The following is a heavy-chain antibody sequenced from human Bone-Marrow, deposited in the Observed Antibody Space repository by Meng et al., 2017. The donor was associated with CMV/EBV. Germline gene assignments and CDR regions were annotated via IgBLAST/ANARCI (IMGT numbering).Heavy chain of an antibody. CDR2: ISWDGGST. CDR1: GFTFSSYS. D-gene: IGHD5-18*01. Sequence: GGSLRLSCAASGFTFSSYSMNWVRQAPGKGLEWVSLISWDGGSTYYADSVKGRFTISRDNSKNSLYLQMNSLRAEDTALYYCAKDIEPTRGYSYGYEVYYYGMDVWGQGTPVTVSS. CDR3: AKDIEPTRGYSYGYEVYYYGMDV. V-gene: IGHV3-43*01. J-gene: IGHJ6*02.